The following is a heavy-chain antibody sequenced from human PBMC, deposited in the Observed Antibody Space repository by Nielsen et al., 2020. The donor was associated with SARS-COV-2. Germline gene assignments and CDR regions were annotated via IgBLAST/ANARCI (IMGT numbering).Heavy chain of an antibody. CDR2: MNPNSGNT. V-gene: IGHV1-8*01. Sequence: ASVKVSCKASGYTFTSYDINWVRQATGQGLEWMGWMNPNSGNTGYAQKFQGRVTMTRNTSISTAYMELRSLRSDDTAVYYCARAGASYGSLLFDYWGQGTLVTVSS. CDR1: GYTFTSYD. CDR3: ARAGASYGSLLFDY. D-gene: IGHD5-18*01. J-gene: IGHJ4*02.